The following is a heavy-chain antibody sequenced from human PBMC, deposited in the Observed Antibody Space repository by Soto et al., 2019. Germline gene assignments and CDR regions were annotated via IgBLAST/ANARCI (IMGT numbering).Heavy chain of an antibody. J-gene: IGHJ5*02. Sequence: ASVKVSCKASGYSFTSFDINWVRQVTGQGLEWMGWMNPNSGHTGYAQKFQGRVTMTRNTSISTAYLELGSLKSEDTAVYYCARAPDYGDLGRWFDPWGQGTLVTVSS. CDR2: MNPNSGHT. V-gene: IGHV1-8*01. CDR1: GYSFTSFD. CDR3: ARAPDYGDLGRWFDP. D-gene: IGHD4-17*01.